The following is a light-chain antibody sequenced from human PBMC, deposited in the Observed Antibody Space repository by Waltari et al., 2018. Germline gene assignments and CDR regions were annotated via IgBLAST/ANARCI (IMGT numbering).Light chain of an antibody. CDR1: SGSIASNY. CDR3: QSYDSSNPLV. CDR2: EDN. V-gene: IGLV6-57*03. J-gene: IGLJ2*01. Sequence: NFMLTQPHSVSESPGKTVTISCTRSSGSIASNYMQWYQQRPGSAPTTVIYEDNQRPSGVPDLFSGSIDSSSNSASLTISGLKTEDEADYYCQSYDSSNPLVFGGGTKLTVL.